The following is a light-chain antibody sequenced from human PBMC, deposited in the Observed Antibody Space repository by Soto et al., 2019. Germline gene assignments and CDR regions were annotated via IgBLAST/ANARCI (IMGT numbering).Light chain of an antibody. CDR2: DVS. CDR3: SSYTSSSTYV. Sequence: SALTQPASVSGSPGQSITLSCSGTSSDVGGYNYVFWYQHHPGKAPKLMIYDVSNRPSGVSNRFSGSKSGNTASLTISGLQAEDEADYYCSSYTSSSTYVFGTGTKLTVL. CDR1: SSDVGGYNY. J-gene: IGLJ1*01. V-gene: IGLV2-14*03.